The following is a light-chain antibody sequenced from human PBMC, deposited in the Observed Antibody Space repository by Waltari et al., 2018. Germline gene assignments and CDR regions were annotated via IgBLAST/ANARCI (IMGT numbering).Light chain of an antibody. J-gene: IGKJ2*01. CDR1: ESVGTD. Sequence: EIVMKQSPVTMSVSPGEGVTLSCTASESVGTDVAWYRHKPGQPPRLLIYFGSTRATGVPARISGSGSGTDFSLTISSLESEDFAFYYCQQSRQWPRRTFGQGTKLE. V-gene: IGKV3D-15*01. CDR2: FGS. CDR3: QQSRQWPRRT.